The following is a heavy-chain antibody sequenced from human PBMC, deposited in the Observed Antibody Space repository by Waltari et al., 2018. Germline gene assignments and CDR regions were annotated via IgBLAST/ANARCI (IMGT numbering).Heavy chain of an antibody. CDR2: ISNDESSL. Sequence: EEQLLESGEGLFQPGTSLNPPGPAPGFRSCNYGWTWVRQAPGKGLVWVARISNDESSLTYADSVKGRFTISRDNAKNTLYLQMKRLRAEDTAVYYCVRLAQRTYRSPVPGRHYYYGMDVWGQGTTVTVSS. CDR3: VRLAQRTYRSPVPGRHYYYGMDV. V-gene: IGHV3-74*03. D-gene: IGHD3-10*01. CDR1: GFRSCNYG. J-gene: IGHJ6*02.